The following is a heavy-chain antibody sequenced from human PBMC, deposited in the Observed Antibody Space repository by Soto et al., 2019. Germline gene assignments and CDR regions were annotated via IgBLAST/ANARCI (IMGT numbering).Heavy chain of an antibody. V-gene: IGHV4-31*03. CDR2: IYDSGNT. J-gene: IGHJ5*02. CDR1: GGSISSSCYY. D-gene: IGHD5-12*01. Sequence: QVQLQESGPGLVKPSQTLSLTCTVSGGSISSSCYYWSWIRQHPGKGLEWIGYIYDSGNTYYNPSLKSRVTISVDTSKNQFTLKLSSVTAADTAVYYCAREEGGGYDHRWFDPWGQGTLVTVSS. CDR3: AREEGGGYDHRWFDP.